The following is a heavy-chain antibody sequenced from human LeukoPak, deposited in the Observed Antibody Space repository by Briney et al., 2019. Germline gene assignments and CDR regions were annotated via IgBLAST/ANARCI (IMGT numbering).Heavy chain of an antibody. Sequence: GGSLRLSCAASGFTFSSYAMSWVRQAPGKGLEWVSAISGSGGSTYYADSVKGRFTISRDNSKNTLYLQMNSLRAEDTAVYYCAKGKRRYFDFQYYFDYWGQGTLVTVSS. CDR1: GFTFSSYA. CDR2: ISGSGGST. D-gene: IGHD3-9*01. CDR3: AKGKRRYFDFQYYFDY. J-gene: IGHJ4*02. V-gene: IGHV3-23*01.